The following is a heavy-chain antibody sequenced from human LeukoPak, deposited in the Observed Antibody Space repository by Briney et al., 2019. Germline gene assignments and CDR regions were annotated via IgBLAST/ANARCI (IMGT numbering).Heavy chain of an antibody. CDR1: GYTFTSYY. J-gene: IGHJ4*02. CDR2: INPSGGST. V-gene: IGHV1-46*01. CDR3: ARDLNGSGSYYGEVDY. Sequence: ASVKVSCKASGYTFTSYYMHWVRQAPGQGLEWMGIINPSGGSTSYAQKFQGRVTMTRDTSTSTVYMELSGLRSEDTAVYYCARDLNGSGSYYGEVDYWGQGTLVTVSS. D-gene: IGHD3-10*01.